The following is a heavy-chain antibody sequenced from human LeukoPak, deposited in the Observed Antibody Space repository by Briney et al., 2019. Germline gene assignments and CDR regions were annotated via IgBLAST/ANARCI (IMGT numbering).Heavy chain of an antibody. V-gene: IGHV3-53*01. Sequence: PGGSLRLSCAASGFTVRSNYMNWVRQAPGKGLEWVSVIYWQWTTYYADSVKGRFTISRDNSKNTLSLQMNSLRAEDTAVYYCARGRAYNSDWGQGTLVTVSS. D-gene: IGHD5-24*01. CDR2: IYWQWTT. CDR3: ARGRAYNSD. CDR1: GFTVRSNY. J-gene: IGHJ4*02.